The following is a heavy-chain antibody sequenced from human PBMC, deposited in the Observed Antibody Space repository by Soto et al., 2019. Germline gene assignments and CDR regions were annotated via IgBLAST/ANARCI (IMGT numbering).Heavy chain of an antibody. CDR2: IIPIFGRP. CDR1: GGTFRTYA. V-gene: IGHV1-69*06. J-gene: IGHJ4*02. CDR3: ARAGYCSGSSCYWFDK. Sequence: QVQLVQSGAEVKKPGSSVMVSCKASGGTFRTYAFSWVRQAPGQGLEWMGGIIPIFGRPNYAQKFQGRVTITADKSTSTVYMELSSLRSEDMAVYYCARAGYCSGSSCYWFDKWGQGTLVTVSS. D-gene: IGHD2-15*01.